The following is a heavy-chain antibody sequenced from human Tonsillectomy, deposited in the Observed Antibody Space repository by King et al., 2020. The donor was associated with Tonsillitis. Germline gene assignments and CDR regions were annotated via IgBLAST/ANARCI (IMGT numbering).Heavy chain of an antibody. D-gene: IGHD6-13*01. CDR2: ISWDGGST. Sequence: QLVQSGGVVVQPGGSLRLSCAASGFTFDDYAMHWVRQAPGKGLEWVSLISWDGGSTYYADSVKGRFTISRDNSKNSLYLQMNSLRAEDTALYYCAKDSYSSSWFDYWGQGTLVTVSS. CDR3: AKDSYSSSWFDY. CDR1: GFTFDDYA. J-gene: IGHJ5*01. V-gene: IGHV3-43D*03.